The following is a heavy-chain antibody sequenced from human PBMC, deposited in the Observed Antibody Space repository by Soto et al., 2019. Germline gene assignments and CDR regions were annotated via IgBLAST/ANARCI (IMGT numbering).Heavy chain of an antibody. CDR1: GDTISSSNW. CDR3: AIVSDNWFDP. J-gene: IGHJ5*02. Sequence: SGTLSLTCAVSGDTISSSNWWSWVRQPPGKGLEWSGEMYHSGSTNYNPSLKRRVTISVDKYKNQFCLKLRSVTDADTAVYYCAIVSDNWFDPWGQGT. V-gene: IGHV4-4*02. CDR2: MYHSGST.